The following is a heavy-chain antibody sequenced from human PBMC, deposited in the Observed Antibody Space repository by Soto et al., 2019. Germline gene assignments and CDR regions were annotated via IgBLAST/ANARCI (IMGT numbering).Heavy chain of an antibody. D-gene: IGHD3-3*01. CDR1: GFTFTSYA. V-gene: IGHV3-30-3*01. J-gene: IGHJ6*02. Sequence: QVQLVESGGGVVQPGRSLRLSCAASGFTFTSYAMHWVRQAPGKGLEWVAVISNDGSNYYYADSVRGRFTISRDNTKNTRFLQMRSLRGEDSGVYYCARGTTLAIFDYGMDVWGQGTTVTVSS. CDR3: ARGTTLAIFDYGMDV. CDR2: ISNDGSNY.